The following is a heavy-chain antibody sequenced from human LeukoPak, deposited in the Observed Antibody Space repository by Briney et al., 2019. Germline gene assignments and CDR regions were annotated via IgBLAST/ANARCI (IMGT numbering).Heavy chain of an antibody. J-gene: IGHJ6*03. CDR2: ISYDGSNK. V-gene: IGHV3-30-3*01. CDR1: GFTISSYA. Sequence: GRSLRLSCAASGFTISSYAMHWVRQAPGKGLEWVAVISYDGSNKYYADSVKGRFTISRDNSKNTLYLQMNSLRAEDTAVYYCARAYSSSSGVYYYYMDVWGKGTTVTVSS. CDR3: ARAYSSSSGVYYYYMDV. D-gene: IGHD6-6*01.